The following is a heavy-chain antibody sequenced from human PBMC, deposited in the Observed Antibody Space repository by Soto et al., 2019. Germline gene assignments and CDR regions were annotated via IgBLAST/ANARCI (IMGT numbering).Heavy chain of an antibody. CDR2: IRSKANSYAT. CDR3: TRPEGSGWTYYYYGMDV. J-gene: IGHJ6*02. V-gene: IGHV3-73*02. Sequence: EVQLVESGGGLVQPGGSLKLSCAASGFTFSGSAMHWVRQASGKGLEWVGRIRSKANSYATAYAASVKGRFTISRDDSKNTAYLQMNSLKTEDTAVYYCTRPEGSGWTYYYYGMDVWGQGTTVTVSS. D-gene: IGHD6-19*01. CDR1: GFTFSGSA.